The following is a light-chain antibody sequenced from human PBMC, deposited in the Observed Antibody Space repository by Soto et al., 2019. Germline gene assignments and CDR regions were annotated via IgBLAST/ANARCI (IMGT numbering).Light chain of an antibody. CDR3: QSYDSSLSGSV. CDR1: SSNIGARYD. V-gene: IGLV1-40*01. J-gene: IGLJ2*01. CDR2: GNN. Sequence: QAVVTQPPSESGAPGQRVTISCTGTSSNIGARYDVQWYQQLPGTAPKLLIYGNNNRPSGVPDRFSGSKSGTSASLAITGLQAEDEADYYCQSYDSSLSGSVFGGGTKLTVL.